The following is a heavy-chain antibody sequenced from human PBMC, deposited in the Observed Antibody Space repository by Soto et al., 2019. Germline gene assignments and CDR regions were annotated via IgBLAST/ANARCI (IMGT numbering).Heavy chain of an antibody. J-gene: IGHJ4*02. CDR2: TNDSGST. CDR3: ATSRTLYDFWSGSRFDY. V-gene: IGHV4-34*09. D-gene: IGHD3-3*01. CDR1: GASLSGYY. Sequence: SETLSLTCAVSGASLSGYYRSWIRQPPGKGLEWIGETNDSGSTSYNPSLKSRVTISVDTSKNQFSLKLSSVTAADTAVYYCATSRTLYDFWSGSRFDYWGQGTLVTVSS.